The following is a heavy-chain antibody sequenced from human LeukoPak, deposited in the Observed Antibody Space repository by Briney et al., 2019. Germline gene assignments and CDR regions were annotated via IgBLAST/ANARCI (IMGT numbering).Heavy chain of an antibody. V-gene: IGHV4-4*07. Sequence: SETLSLTCTVSGGSISSYYWSWIRQPAGKGLEWIGRIYTSGSTNYNPSLKSRVTMSVDTSKNQFSLKLSSVTAADTAVCYCARVVYCSSTSCYHFDYWGQGTLATVSS. J-gene: IGHJ4*02. CDR2: IYTSGST. CDR1: GGSISSYY. D-gene: IGHD2-2*01. CDR3: ARVVYCSSTSCYHFDY.